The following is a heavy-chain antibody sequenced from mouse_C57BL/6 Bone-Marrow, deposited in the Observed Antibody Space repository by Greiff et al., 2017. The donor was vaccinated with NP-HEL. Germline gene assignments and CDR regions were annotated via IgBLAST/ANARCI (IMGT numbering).Heavy chain of an antibody. V-gene: IGHV1-50*01. CDR2: IDPSDSYT. CDR3: ARRDYGSCLFDY. J-gene: IGHJ3*01. Sequence: VQLQQPGAELVKPGASVKLSCKASGYTFTSYWMQWVKQRPGQGLEWIGEIDPSDSYTNYNQKFKGKATLTVDTSSSTAYMQLSSLTSEDSAVYYCARRDYGSCLFDYWGQGTLVTVSA. D-gene: IGHD1-1*01. CDR1: GYTFTSYW.